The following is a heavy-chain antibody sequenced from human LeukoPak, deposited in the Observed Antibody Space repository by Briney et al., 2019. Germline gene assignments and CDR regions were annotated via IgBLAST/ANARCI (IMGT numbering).Heavy chain of an antibody. V-gene: IGHV3-23*01. CDR3: ARHLVPTAMLTAFDI. J-gene: IGHJ3*02. CDR1: GFTVSFNY. CDR2: ISGSGGST. Sequence: GGSLRLSCAASGFTVSFNYMSWVRQAPGKGLEWVSGISGSGGSTYYADSVKGPFTISRDNSKNTLYLQMNSLRAEDTAVYYCARHLVPTAMLTAFDIWGQGTMVTVSS. D-gene: IGHD2-2*01.